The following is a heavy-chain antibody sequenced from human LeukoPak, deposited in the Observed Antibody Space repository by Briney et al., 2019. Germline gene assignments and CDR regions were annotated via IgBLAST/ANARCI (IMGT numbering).Heavy chain of an antibody. Sequence: ASVKVSCKASGYTFTGYYMHWVRQAPGQGLEWMGWINPNSGGTNYAQKFQGRVTMTRDTSISTAYMELSRLRSDDTAVYYCARVGFDLTGPHDAFDIRGQGTMVTVSS. CDR2: INPNSGGT. CDR3: ARVGFDLTGPHDAFDI. J-gene: IGHJ3*02. V-gene: IGHV1-2*02. D-gene: IGHD3-9*01. CDR1: GYTFTGYY.